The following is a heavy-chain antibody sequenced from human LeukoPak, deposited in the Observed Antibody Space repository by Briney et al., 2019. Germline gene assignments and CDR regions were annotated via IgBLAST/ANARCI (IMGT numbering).Heavy chain of an antibody. CDR1: GFTFSNYG. Sequence: GGSLRLSCAASGFTFSNYGMHWVRQAPGKGLEWVAVIWYDGSNKYYADSVKGRFTISRDNSKNTLYLQMNSLRAEDTAVYYCARTMRPILTGYYSLDYWGQGTLVTVSS. D-gene: IGHD3-9*01. CDR3: ARTMRPILTGYYSLDY. V-gene: IGHV3-33*01. CDR2: IWYDGSNK. J-gene: IGHJ4*02.